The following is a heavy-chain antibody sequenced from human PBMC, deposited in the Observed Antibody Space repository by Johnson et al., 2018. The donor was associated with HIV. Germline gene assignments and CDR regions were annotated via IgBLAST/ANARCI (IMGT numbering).Heavy chain of an antibody. Sequence: QVQLVESGGGVVRPGGSLRLSCAASGFTFDDYGMKWIRQAPGKGLEWVAFISYDGSNKYYAESVTGLFTISRDNSKNTLFLQMNSLRAEDTAVYYCARATVTPSDAFDFWGQGTMVTVSS. J-gene: IGHJ3*01. CDR3: ARATVTPSDAFDF. CDR2: ISYDGSNK. CDR1: GFTFDDYG. V-gene: IGHV3-30*03. D-gene: IGHD4-17*01.